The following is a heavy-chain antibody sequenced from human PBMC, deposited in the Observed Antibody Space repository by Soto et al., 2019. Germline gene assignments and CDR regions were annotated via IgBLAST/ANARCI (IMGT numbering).Heavy chain of an antibody. Sequence: EVQLVESGGGLIQPGGSLRLSCAASGFTVSSNYMSWVRQAPGKGLEWVSVIYSGGSTYYADSVKGRFTISRDNSKNTLYLQMNSLRAEDTAVYYCATERPYCSGGSCFAFDYWGQGTLVTVSS. D-gene: IGHD2-15*01. CDR2: IYSGGST. V-gene: IGHV3-53*01. CDR3: ATERPYCSGGSCFAFDY. J-gene: IGHJ4*02. CDR1: GFTVSSNY.